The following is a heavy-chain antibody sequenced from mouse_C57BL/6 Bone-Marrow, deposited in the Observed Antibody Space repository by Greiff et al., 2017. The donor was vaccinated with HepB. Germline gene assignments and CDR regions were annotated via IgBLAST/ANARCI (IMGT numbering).Heavy chain of an antibody. V-gene: IGHV1-42*01. CDR2: INPSTGGT. D-gene: IGHD4-1*01. J-gene: IGHJ3*01. CDR3: ARGVGRGFAY. Sequence: VQLQQSGPELVKPGASVKISCKASGYSFTGYYMNWVKQSPEKSLEWIGEINPSTGGTTYNQKFKAKATLTVDKSSSTAYMQLKSLTSEDSAVYYCARGVGRGFAYWGQGTLVTVSA. CDR1: GYSFTGYY.